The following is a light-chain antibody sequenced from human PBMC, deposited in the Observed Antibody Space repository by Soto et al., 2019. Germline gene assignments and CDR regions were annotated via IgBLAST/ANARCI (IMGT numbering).Light chain of an antibody. J-gene: IGLJ1*01. V-gene: IGLV2-11*01. Sequence: QSALTQPRSVSGSPGQSVAISCTGTSSDVGGYNYVSWYQQHPGKAPKVMIYDVSKRPSGVPDRFSGSKSGNTASLTISGLQAEDEADYYCCSYAGGPYVFGTGTKLTV. CDR1: SSDVGGYNY. CDR3: CSYAGGPYV. CDR2: DVS.